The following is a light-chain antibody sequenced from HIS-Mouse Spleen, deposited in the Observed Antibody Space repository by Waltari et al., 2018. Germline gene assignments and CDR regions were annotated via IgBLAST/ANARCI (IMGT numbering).Light chain of an antibody. Sequence: QSALTQPASVSGSPGPSITISCIGTSRDVGGYNYVPWYQQHTGKAPKLMIYDVSNRPSGVSNRFSGSKSGNTASLTISGLQAEDEADYYCSSYTSSSTYVFGTGTKVTVL. V-gene: IGLV2-14*03. J-gene: IGLJ1*01. CDR3: SSYTSSSTYV. CDR1: SRDVGGYNY. CDR2: DVS.